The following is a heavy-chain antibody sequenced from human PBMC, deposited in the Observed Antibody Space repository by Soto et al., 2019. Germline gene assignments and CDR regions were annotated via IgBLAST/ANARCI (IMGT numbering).Heavy chain of an antibody. CDR2: ISGGGGGT. CDR3: AKDLVGATAY. CDR1: GFTFSDYA. V-gene: IGHV3-23*01. Sequence: VQLLESGGGLVQPGGSLRLSCAASGFTFSDYAMNWVRQAPGKGLEWVSSISGGGGGTYYADSVKGRFTISRDNSKNTLYLQMSSLRAEDTALYYCAKDLVGATAYWGQGTLVTVSS. D-gene: IGHD2-15*01. J-gene: IGHJ4*02.